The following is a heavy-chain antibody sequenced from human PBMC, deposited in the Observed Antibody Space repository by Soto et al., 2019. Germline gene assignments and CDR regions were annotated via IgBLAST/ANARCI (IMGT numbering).Heavy chain of an antibody. CDR2: ISGGGGTT. CDR3: AQSVYSSTWYYFAC. D-gene: IGHD6-13*01. J-gene: IGHJ4*02. V-gene: IGHV3-23*01. CDR1: GFTFSSYA. Sequence: EVQLLESGGGLVQPGGSLRLSCAASGFTFSSYAMSWVRQAPGKGLEWVSAISGGGGTTHYADSVKGRFTISRDNSRNTLSLQMNGLRAEDTAVYYCAQSVYSSTWYYFACWGQGTLVTVSS.